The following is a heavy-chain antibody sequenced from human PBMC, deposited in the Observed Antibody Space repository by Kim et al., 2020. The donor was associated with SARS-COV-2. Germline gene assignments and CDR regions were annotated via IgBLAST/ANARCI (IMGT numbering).Heavy chain of an antibody. V-gene: IGHV3-23*01. J-gene: IGHJ6*02. CDR3: TKDFSTSCYNAMDV. D-gene: IGHD2-2*02. Sequence: ADAVKGRFTISRDNSKNTLYLQMNSLRAEDTAVYYCTKDFSTSCYNAMDVWGPGTPVTVSS.